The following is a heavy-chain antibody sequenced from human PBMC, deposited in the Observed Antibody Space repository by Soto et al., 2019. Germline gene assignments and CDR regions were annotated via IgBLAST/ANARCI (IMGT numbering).Heavy chain of an antibody. CDR3: ARGYPDY. J-gene: IGHJ4*02. Sequence: QVQLQQWGAGLLKPSETLSLTCAVYSGSFSGYYWSWIRQPPGKGLEWIGEINHSGSTNYNPSLKSRVTISVDTSKNQFSLKLSSVTAADTAVYYCARGYPDYWGQGTLVTVSS. CDR2: INHSGST. CDR1: SGSFSGYY. V-gene: IGHV4-34*01.